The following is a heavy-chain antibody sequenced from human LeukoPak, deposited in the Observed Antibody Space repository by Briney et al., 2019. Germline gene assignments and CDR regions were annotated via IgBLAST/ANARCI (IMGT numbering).Heavy chain of an antibody. D-gene: IGHD3-10*01. J-gene: IGHJ4*02. CDR2: ISSSSSYI. CDR1: GFTFSSYS. V-gene: IGHV3-21*01. Sequence: GGSLRLSCAASGFTFSSYSMNWVRQAPGKGLEWVSSISSSSSYIYYADSVKGRFTISRDNAKNSLYLQMNSLRAEDTAVYCCARDLNSVVSRFDYWGQGTLVTVSS. CDR3: ARDLNSVVSRFDY.